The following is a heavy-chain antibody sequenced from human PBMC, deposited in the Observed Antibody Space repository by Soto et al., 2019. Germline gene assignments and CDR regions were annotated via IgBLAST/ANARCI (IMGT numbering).Heavy chain of an antibody. V-gene: IGHV3-11*01. CDR1: GFTLSDYY. Sequence: QVQLVESGGGLVKPGGSLRLSCAASGFTLSDYYMSWIRQAPGQGLEWVSYISSSGSTIYYADSVKGRFTVSRDNAKNALYLQMNSLRAEDTAVYDCARDPEDIVVVPAATRPVDYWGQGTLVTVSS. CDR3: ARDPEDIVVVPAATRPVDY. CDR2: ISSSGSTI. J-gene: IGHJ4*02. D-gene: IGHD2-2*01.